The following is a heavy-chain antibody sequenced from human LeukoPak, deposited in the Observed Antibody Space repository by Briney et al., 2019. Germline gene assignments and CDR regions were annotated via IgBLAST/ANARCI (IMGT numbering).Heavy chain of an antibody. CDR2: IYYSGST. D-gene: IGHD3-16*01. Sequence: SETLSLTCTVSGGSISSYYWSWIRQPPGKGLEWIGYIYYSGSTNYNPSLKSRVTISVDTSKNQFSLKLTSVTAADTAVFYCVRDAAHGFAPAWGQGILVTVSS. J-gene: IGHJ5*02. CDR3: VRDAAHGFAPA. CDR1: GGSISSYY. V-gene: IGHV4-59*12.